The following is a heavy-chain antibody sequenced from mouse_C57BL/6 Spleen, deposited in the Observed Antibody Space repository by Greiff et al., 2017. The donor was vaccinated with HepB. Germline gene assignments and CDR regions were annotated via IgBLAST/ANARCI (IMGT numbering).Heavy chain of an antibody. CDR3: ARNSEGYYGNFPFAY. CDR2: IWTGGGT. Sequence: QVQLKESGPGLVAPSQSLSITCTVSGFSLTSYAISWVRQPPGKGLEWLGVIWTGGGTNYNSALKSRLSISKDNSKSQVFLKMNSLQTDDTARYYCARNSEGYYGNFPFAYWGQGTLVTVSA. J-gene: IGHJ3*01. D-gene: IGHD2-1*01. CDR1: GFSLTSYA. V-gene: IGHV2-9-1*01.